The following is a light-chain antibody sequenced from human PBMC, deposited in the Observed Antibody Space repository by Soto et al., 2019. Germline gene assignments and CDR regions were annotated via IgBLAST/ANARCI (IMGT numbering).Light chain of an antibody. CDR1: QGISIY. CDR3: LQHSSYHLT. J-gene: IGKJ4*01. V-gene: IGKV1-17*03. Sequence: DIQMTQSPSSMSASVGDRFTITCRASQGISIYLGWFQQKPGQVPKRLIYAASNLQSGVPSRFSASGSGTEFTLTISSLQPEDFATYYCLQHSSYHLTFGGGTKVDIK. CDR2: AAS.